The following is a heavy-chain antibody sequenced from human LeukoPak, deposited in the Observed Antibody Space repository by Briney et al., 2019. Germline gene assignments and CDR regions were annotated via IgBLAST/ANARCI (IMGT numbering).Heavy chain of an antibody. V-gene: IGHV3-21*01. Sequence: GGSLSLSCAASGFTFSSYSMSWVRQAPGKGLEWVSSISASSAYISYADSVQGRFTISRDNAKNSLYLQMSSLRAEDTAIYYCARDLWFWAGHPQDVLVGDDNWGQGTLVTVSS. CDR1: GFTFSSYS. CDR2: ISASSAYI. CDR3: ARDLWFWAGHPQDVLVGDDN. J-gene: IGHJ4*02. D-gene: IGHD3/OR15-3a*01.